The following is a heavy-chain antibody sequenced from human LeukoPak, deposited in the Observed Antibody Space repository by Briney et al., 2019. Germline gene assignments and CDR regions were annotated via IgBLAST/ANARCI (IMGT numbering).Heavy chain of an antibody. D-gene: IGHD5-18*01. Sequence: SVKVSCKASEGTFSSYAISWVRQAPGQGLEWMGGIIPIFGTANYAQKFQGRVTITADESTSTAYMELSSLRSEDTAVYYCARGPGYSYASDYWGQGTLVTVSS. J-gene: IGHJ4*02. CDR3: ARGPGYSYASDY. V-gene: IGHV1-69*01. CDR2: IIPIFGTA. CDR1: EGTFSSYA.